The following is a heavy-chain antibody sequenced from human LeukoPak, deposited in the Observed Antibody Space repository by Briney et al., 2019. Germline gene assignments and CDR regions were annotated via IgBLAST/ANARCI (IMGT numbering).Heavy chain of an antibody. D-gene: IGHD2-2*01. Sequence: SETLSLTCAVSGYSISSGYYWGWIGPPPGKGLEWIGSIYHSGSTYYNPSLKSRVTISVDTSKNQFSLKLSSVTAADTAVYYFARTIVVVAYYYYMDVWGKGTTVTVSS. V-gene: IGHV4-38-2*01. CDR3: ARTIVVVAYYYYMDV. CDR1: GYSISSGYY. CDR2: IYHSGST. J-gene: IGHJ6*03.